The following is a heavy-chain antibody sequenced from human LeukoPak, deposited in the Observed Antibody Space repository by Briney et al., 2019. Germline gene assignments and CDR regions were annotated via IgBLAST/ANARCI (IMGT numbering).Heavy chain of an antibody. CDR1: GGTFSSYA. V-gene: IGHV1-69*13. CDR3: ATPWADNWNYDYYYMDV. Sequence: SVKVSCKASGGTFSSYAISWVRQAPGQGLEWMGGIIPIFGTANYAQKFQGRVTITADESTSTAYMELSSLRSEDTAVYYCATPWADNWNYDYYYMDVWGKGTTVTVSS. J-gene: IGHJ6*03. D-gene: IGHD1-20*01. CDR2: IIPIFGTA.